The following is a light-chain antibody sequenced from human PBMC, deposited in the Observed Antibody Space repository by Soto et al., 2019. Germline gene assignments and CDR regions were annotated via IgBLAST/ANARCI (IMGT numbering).Light chain of an antibody. CDR3: QQYNSWLWT. V-gene: IGKV3-20*01. CDR1: QTVRNNY. J-gene: IGKJ1*01. CDR2: DAS. Sequence: GLTQSPGTLSLSPGERATLSCRASQTVRNNYLAWYQQKPGQAPRLLIYDASSRATGIPDRFSGGGSGTEFTLIISSLQSEDSAVYYCQQYNSWLWTFGQGTKVDIK.